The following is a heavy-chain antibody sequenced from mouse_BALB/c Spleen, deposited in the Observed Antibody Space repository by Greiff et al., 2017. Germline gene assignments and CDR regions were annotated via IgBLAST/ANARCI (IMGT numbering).Heavy chain of an antibody. CDR2: IYPGNVNT. Sequence: VQLQQSGPELVKPGASVRISCKASGYTFTSYYIHWVKQRPGQGLEWIGWIYPGNVNTKYNEKFKGKATLTADKSSSTAYMQLSSLTSEDSAVYFCARQGYGNYGYAMDYWGQGTSVTVSS. J-gene: IGHJ4*01. CDR1: GYTFTSYY. CDR3: ARQGYGNYGYAMDY. D-gene: IGHD2-1*01. V-gene: IGHV1S56*01.